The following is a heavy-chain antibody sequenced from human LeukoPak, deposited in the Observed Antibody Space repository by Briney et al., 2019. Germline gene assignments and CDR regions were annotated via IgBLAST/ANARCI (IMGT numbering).Heavy chain of an antibody. CDR3: ARRWVYDKRAFDA. CDR1: GGSFSGYY. D-gene: IGHD3-16*01. V-gene: IGHV4-34*01. CDR2: INHSGST. J-gene: IGHJ3*01. Sequence: SETLSLTCAVYGGSFSGYYWSWIRQPPGKGLVWIGEINHSGSTNYNPSLKSRVTISVDTSKNQFSLKLSSVTAADTAVYYCARRWVYDKRAFDAWGQGTMVTVSS.